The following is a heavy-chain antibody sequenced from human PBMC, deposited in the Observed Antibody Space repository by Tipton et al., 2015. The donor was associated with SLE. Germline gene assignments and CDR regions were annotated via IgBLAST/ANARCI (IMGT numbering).Heavy chain of an antibody. CDR1: GFTFDDYA. V-gene: IGHV3-9*01. J-gene: IGHJ3*02. D-gene: IGHD4-17*01. CDR3: AKDRHATGAIGFDAFDI. CDR2: ISWNSGSI. Sequence: SLRLSCAASGFTFDDYAMHWVRQAPGKGLEWVSGISWNSGSIGYADSVKGRFTISRDNAKNSLYLQMNSLRAEDTALYYCAKDRHATGAIGFDAFDIWGQGTMVTVSS.